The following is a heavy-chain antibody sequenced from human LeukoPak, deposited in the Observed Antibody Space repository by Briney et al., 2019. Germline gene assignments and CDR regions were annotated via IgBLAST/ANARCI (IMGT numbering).Heavy chain of an antibody. CDR2: IYYSGST. Sequence: SETLSLTCTVSGGSISSSRYYWGWIRQPPGKGLEWIGSIYYSGSTYYNPSLKSRVTISVDTSKNQFSLKLSSVTAADTAVYYCATEASGWDQGLYYFDYWGQGTLVTVSS. J-gene: IGHJ4*02. CDR3: ATEASGWDQGLYYFDY. D-gene: IGHD6-19*01. V-gene: IGHV4-39*01. CDR1: GGSISSSRYY.